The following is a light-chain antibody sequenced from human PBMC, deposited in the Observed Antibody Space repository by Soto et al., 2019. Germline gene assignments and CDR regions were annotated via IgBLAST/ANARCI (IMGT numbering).Light chain of an antibody. V-gene: IGKV3-20*01. CDR2: GAS. J-gene: IGKJ5*01. CDR1: QSVSSSY. Sequence: EIVLTQSPGTLSLSPGEIATLSCRASQSVSSSYLAWYQQKPGQAPRLFIYGASSRATGIPDRFSGSGSGTDFTLTISRLEPEDFAVYYCQQYGSSPPITFGQGTRLEIK. CDR3: QQYGSSPPIT.